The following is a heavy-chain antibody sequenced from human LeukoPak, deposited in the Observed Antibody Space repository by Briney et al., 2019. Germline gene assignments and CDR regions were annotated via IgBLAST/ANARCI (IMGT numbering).Heavy chain of an antibody. Sequence: GGSLRLSCAASGFTFSTYEMNWVRQAPGKGLEWVSYISSSGSTIYYADSVKGRFTISRDNAKNSLYLQMNSLRAEDTAVYYCARGGGHHSRGGRPYYYDSSGYSYTFDYWGQGTLVTVSS. J-gene: IGHJ4*02. CDR1: GFTFSTYE. D-gene: IGHD3-22*01. CDR2: ISSSGSTI. V-gene: IGHV3-48*03. CDR3: ARGGGHHSRGGRPYYYDSSGYSYTFDY.